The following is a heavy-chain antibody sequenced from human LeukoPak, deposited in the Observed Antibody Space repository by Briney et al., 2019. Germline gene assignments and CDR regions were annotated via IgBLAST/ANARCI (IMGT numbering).Heavy chain of an antibody. D-gene: IGHD3-9*01. V-gene: IGHV1-24*01. CDR3: ARVLPYYDILTGYYFADAFDI. CDR2: FDPEDGET. CDR1: GYTLTELS. Sequence: ASVKVSCKVSGYTLTELSMHWVRQAPGKGLEWMGGFDPEDGETIYAQKFQGRVTMTEDTSTDTAYMELSSLRSEDTAVYYCARVLPYYDILTGYYFADAFDIWGQGTMVTVSS. J-gene: IGHJ3*02.